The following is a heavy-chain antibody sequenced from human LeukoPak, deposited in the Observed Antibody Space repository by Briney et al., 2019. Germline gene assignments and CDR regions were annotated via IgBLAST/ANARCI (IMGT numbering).Heavy chain of an antibody. D-gene: IGHD2-8*01. V-gene: IGHV3-7*04. CDR2: IRHDGSDI. CDR1: GLQISAYY. Sequence: PGGSLRLSCVASGLQISAYYMSCVHQAPGKGLEWVADIRHDGSDIYNVDSVRGRFTISRDTARNSVFLQMDNLRAEDTAVYYCARDGVGRDFALDHWGQGTPVTVSS. CDR3: ARDGVGRDFALDH. J-gene: IGHJ4*02.